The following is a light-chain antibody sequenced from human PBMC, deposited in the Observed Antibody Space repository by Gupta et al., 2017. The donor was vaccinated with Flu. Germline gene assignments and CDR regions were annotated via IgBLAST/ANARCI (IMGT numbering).Light chain of an antibody. CDR3: QVWDSGTDQCCV. V-gene: IGLV3-21*02. J-gene: IGLJ3*02. CDR2: EDR. CDR1: NIGSKS. Sequence: SYVLTHPPSVSLAPGQTARITCGENNIGSKSVHWYQQKPGQAPVLVVYEDRNRPSGIPERFSGSNSGNTATLTISRAEAGDEADYYCQVWDSGTDQCCVFGGGTKLTVL.